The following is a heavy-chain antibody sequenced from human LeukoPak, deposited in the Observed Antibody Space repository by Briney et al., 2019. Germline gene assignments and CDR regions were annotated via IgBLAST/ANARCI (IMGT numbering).Heavy chain of an antibody. CDR1: GGTFSSYA. J-gene: IGHJ4*02. D-gene: IGHD3-22*01. CDR2: IIPIFGTA. V-gene: IGHV1-69*13. Sequence: ASVKVSCKASGGTFSSYAISWVRQAPGQGLEWMGGIIPIFGTANYAQKFQGRVTITADESTSTAYMELSSLSSEDTAVSYCSRILFGSSCYYNFDYWGQGTLVTVSS. CDR3: SRILFGSSCYYNFDY.